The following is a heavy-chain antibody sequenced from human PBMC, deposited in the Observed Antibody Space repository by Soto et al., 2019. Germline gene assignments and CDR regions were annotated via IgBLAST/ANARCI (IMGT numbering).Heavy chain of an antibody. D-gene: IGHD4-17*01. CDR2: IFYSGST. CDR3: ARGRFTVITPGSFFDY. J-gene: IGHJ4*02. V-gene: IGHV4-31*03. Sequence: QVQLQESGPGLVKPSQTLSLTCTVSGGSISSDGYSWSWIRQHPGKGLEWIAYIFYSGSTYYSPSLKSRVTISVDTSRNQFSLKLSSVTAADTAVYYCARGRFTVITPGSFFDYWGQGTLVTVSS. CDR1: GGSISSDGYS.